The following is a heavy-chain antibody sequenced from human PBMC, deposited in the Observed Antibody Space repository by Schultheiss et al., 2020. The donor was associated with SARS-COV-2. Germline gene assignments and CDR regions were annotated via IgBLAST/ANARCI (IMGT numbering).Heavy chain of an antibody. J-gene: IGHJ6*02. CDR2: ISGGGGGNT. V-gene: IGHV3-23*01. CDR1: GLTFSSYA. Sequence: GGSLRLSCAASGLTFSSYAMSWVRQAPGKGLEWVSSISGGGGGNTYYADSVKGRFTISRDTSKNTLYLQMDSLRAEDTAVYYCARRTVALGMDVWGQGTTVTVSS. CDR3: ARRTVALGMDV. D-gene: IGHD4-23*01.